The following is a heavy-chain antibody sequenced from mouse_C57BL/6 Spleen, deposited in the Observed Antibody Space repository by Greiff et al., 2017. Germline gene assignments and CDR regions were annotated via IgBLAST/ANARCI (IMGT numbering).Heavy chain of an antibody. CDR1: GFTFSSYA. V-gene: IGHV5-4*01. CDR2: ISDGGSYT. Sequence: DVHLVESGGGLVKPGGSLKLSCAASGFTFSSYAMSWVRQTPEKRLEWVATISDGGSYTYYPDNVKGRFTISRDDAKNNLYLQMSHLKSEDTAMYYCARAGRGGYFDVWGTGTTVTVSS. J-gene: IGHJ1*03. CDR3: ARAGRGGYFDV.